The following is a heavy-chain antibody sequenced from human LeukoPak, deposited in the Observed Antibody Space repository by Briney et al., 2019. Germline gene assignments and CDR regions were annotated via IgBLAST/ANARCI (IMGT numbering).Heavy chain of an antibody. D-gene: IGHD2-2*01. CDR1: GGSISSYY. CDR3: ARHIEYHYYYYYMDV. Sequence: SETLSLTCTVSGGSISSYYWSWIRQPPGKGLEWIGYIYYSGSTNYNPSLKSRVTISVDTSKNQFSLKLSSVTAADTAVYYCARHIEYHYYYYYMDVWGKGTTVTVSS. J-gene: IGHJ6*03. CDR2: IYYSGST. V-gene: IGHV4-59*08.